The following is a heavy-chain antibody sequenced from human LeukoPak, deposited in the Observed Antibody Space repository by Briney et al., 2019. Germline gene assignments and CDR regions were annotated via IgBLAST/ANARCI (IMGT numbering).Heavy chain of an antibody. D-gene: IGHD1-14*01. CDR3: ARPGDSPLDY. CDR2: INSDGSST. CDR1: GFTFSSYW. V-gene: IGHV3-74*01. J-gene: IGHJ4*02. Sequence: SLTLSCAASGFTFSSYWMHWVRHARGQGRVWVSRINSDGSSTSYADSVKGRVTISRENAKTTLYLQMNSLRAEDTAVYYCARPGDSPLDYWGQGTLVTVSS.